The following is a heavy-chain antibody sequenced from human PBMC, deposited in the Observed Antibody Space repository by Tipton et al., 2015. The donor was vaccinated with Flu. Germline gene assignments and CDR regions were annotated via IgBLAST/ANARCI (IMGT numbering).Heavy chain of an antibody. CDR1: GGSISSSSYN. CDR2: IYYTGST. D-gene: IGHD2/OR15-2a*01. J-gene: IGHJ4*02. CDR3: ARHSTTWTDSYFDQ. Sequence: TLSLTCTDSGGSISSSSYNWGWIRQPPGKGLEWIASIYYTGSTNYNPSLKSRVTMSLDTSKNQVSLKVNSVTAADTALYCCARHSTTWTDSYFDQWGQGILVTVSS. V-gene: IGHV4-39*01.